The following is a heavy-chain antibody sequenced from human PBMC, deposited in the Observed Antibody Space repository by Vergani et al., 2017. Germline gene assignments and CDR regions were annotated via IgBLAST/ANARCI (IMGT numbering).Heavy chain of an antibody. J-gene: IGHJ2*01. Sequence: QVRLEESGPGLVKPSETLSLTCSVSGYSIGSGFYWAWIRQSPGEGLQWLTSIHNRGKTYNNPSLKSRVPVSLDTSKNRFSLNLTSVTATDTAVYYCARSQGDYWYFDLWGPGSLVTVSS. D-gene: IGHD2-21*01. CDR1: GYSIGSGFY. CDR3: ARSQGDYWYFDL. CDR2: IHNRGKT. V-gene: IGHV4-38-2*01.